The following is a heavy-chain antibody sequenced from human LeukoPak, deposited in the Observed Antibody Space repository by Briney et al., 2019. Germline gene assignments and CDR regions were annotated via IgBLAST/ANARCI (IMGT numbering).Heavy chain of an antibody. V-gene: IGHV4-39*01. CDR3: ARHLALGPYDY. CDR2: IYSSGST. Sequence: PSETLSLTRTVSDDSIGSGPHYWGWIRQPPGQGLEWIGSIYSSGSTYYTPSLKSRVTISVDTSKNQFSLKVSSVTAADTAVYYCARHLALGPYDYWGLGTLVTVSS. J-gene: IGHJ4*02. CDR1: DDSIGSGPHY.